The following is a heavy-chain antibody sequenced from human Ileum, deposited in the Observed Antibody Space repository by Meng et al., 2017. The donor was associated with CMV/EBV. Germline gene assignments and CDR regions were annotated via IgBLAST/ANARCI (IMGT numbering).Heavy chain of an antibody. CDR1: GYNIINHS. D-gene: IGHD6-13*01. J-gene: IGHJ4*02. CDR2: LSPRGGTP. CDR3: ARDPAAAGTGAYFDY. Sequence: ASVKVSCKASGYNIINHSIHWVRQAPGQGLEWMGILSPRGGTPVYAQKFQGRVTMTRDTSTTTVYMELSSLISEDTAVYYCARDPAAAGTGAYFDYWGQGSLVTVSS. V-gene: IGHV1-46*01.